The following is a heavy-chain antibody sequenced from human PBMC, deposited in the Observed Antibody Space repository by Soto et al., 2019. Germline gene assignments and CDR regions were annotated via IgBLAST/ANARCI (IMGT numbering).Heavy chain of an antibody. CDR2: VVVGSDNT. Sequence: SVKVSCKTSGFTFSKSSMQWMRQARGQRLEWIGWVVVGSDNTRYAQNFQDRVTMTRDMSTSTSYMELRSLTSDDTAVYFCARGPYGDRYFDYWGQGTLVTVSS. V-gene: IGHV1-58*02. CDR3: ARGPYGDRYFDY. CDR1: GFTFSKSS. J-gene: IGHJ4*02. D-gene: IGHD2-21*02.